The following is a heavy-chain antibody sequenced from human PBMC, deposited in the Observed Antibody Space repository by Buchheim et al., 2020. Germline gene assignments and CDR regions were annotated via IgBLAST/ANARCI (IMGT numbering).Heavy chain of an antibody. Sequence: QVQLQQWGAGLLKPSETLSLTCAVYGGSFSGYYWSWIRQPPGKGLEWIGEINHSGSTNYNPSLKSRVTISVDTSKKQFSLKLSSVTAADTAVYYCARVTDIVVVVAATRKYNWFDPWGQGTL. CDR3: ARVTDIVVVVAATRKYNWFDP. CDR2: INHSGST. CDR1: GGSFSGYY. V-gene: IGHV4-34*01. J-gene: IGHJ5*02. D-gene: IGHD2-15*01.